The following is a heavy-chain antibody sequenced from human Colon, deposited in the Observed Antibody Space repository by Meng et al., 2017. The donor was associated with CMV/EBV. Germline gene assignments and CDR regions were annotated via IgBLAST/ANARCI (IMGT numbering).Heavy chain of an antibody. D-gene: IGHD6-19*01. V-gene: IGHV4-39*01. CDR1: GGSISSSSYY. Sequence: GSLRLSCTVSGGSISSSSYYWGWIRQPPGKGLEWIGSIYYSGSTYYNPSLKSRVTISVDTSKNQFSLKLSSVTAADTAVYYCARAVAGNGGPHYYFDYWGQGTLVPSPQ. CDR2: IYYSGST. J-gene: IGHJ4*02. CDR3: ARAVAGNGGPHYYFDY.